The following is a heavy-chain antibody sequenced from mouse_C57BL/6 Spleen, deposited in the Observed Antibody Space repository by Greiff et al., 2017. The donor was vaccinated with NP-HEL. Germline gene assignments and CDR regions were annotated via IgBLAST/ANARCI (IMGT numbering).Heavy chain of an antibody. CDR3: ARSGLLWEGMDY. V-gene: IGHV1-26*01. Sequence: VQLQQSGPELVKPGASVKISCKASGYTFTDYYMNWVKQSHGKSLEWIGDINPNNGGTSYNQKFKGKATLTVDKSSSTAYMELRSLTSEDSAVYYCARSGLLWEGMDYWGQGTSVTVSS. J-gene: IGHJ4*01. D-gene: IGHD2-1*01. CDR1: GYTFTDYY. CDR2: INPNNGGT.